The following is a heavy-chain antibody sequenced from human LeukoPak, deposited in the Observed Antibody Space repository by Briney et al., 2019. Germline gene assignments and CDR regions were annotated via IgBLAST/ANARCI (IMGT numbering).Heavy chain of an antibody. CDR1: GGSISRSSYY. CDR2: IYYSGSC. J-gene: IGHJ5*02. V-gene: IGHV4-39*07. Sequence: PSETLSLTCSVSGGSISRSSYYWGWIRQPPGKGLEWIGNIYYSGSCYYNPSLKSRVTISVDTSKNQFSLKLSSVTAADTAVYYCARTSVYYYGSGSYLKRRYNWFDPWGQGTLVTVSS. D-gene: IGHD3-10*01. CDR3: ARTSVYYYGSGSYLKRRYNWFDP.